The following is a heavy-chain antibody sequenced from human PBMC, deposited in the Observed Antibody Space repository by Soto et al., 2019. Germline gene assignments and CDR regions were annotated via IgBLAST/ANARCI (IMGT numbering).Heavy chain of an antibody. D-gene: IGHD2-2*01. V-gene: IGHV4-39*01. CDR2: IYYSGTS. J-gene: IGHJ5*02. Sequence: PSETLPLPCTVSGGSINDVTYYWGWIRQPPGKGLEWIGSIYYSGTSSYNPSLKSRVTMSVDTSKKQLSLRLRSVTAADTAVYYCARLHCDSPNCVPLDPWGQGTLVTVSS. CDR3: ARLHCDSPNCVPLDP. CDR1: GGSINDVTYY.